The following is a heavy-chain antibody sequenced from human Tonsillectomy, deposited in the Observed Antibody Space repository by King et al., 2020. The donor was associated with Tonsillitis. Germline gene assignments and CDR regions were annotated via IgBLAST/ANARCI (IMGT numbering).Heavy chain of an antibody. V-gene: IGHV3-30*18. CDR3: AKEGGAQYCSSASCSADY. J-gene: IGHJ4*02. Sequence: VQLVESGGGVVQPGRSLRLSCAASGFAFSDCGMHWVRQAPGKGLDWVATISYDGSDKDYGDSVRGRFTISRDNSRSTLYLQVNSLRADETAVYYCAKEGGAQYCSSASCSADYWGQGTLVTVSS. CDR2: ISYDGSDK. D-gene: IGHD2-2*01. CDR1: GFAFSDCG.